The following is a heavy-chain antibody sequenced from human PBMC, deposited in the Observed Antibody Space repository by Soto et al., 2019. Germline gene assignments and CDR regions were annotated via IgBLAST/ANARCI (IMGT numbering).Heavy chain of an antibody. CDR2: ISAYNGNT. D-gene: IGHD3-9*01. Sequence: ASVKVSCKASGYTFTSYGISWVRQAPGQGLEWMGWISAYNGNTNYAQKLQGRVTMTTDTSTSTAYMELRSLRSDDTAVYYCARDRYILTGYYMAPNSFDPWGQGTLVTVSS. J-gene: IGHJ5*02. V-gene: IGHV1-18*01. CDR3: ARDRYILTGYYMAPNSFDP. CDR1: GYTFTSYG.